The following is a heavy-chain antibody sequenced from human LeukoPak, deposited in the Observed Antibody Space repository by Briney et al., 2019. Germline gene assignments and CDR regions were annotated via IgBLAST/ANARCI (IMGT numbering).Heavy chain of an antibody. CDR3: AIDPRTFDI. Sequence: ASVKVSCKASGYTFANFDINWVRQATGQGLEWMGCMNPNSGDTGYAQKFQGRVTMTRNTSISTAYMELSSLRSEDTAVYYCAIDPRTFDIWGQGTMVTVSS. CDR2: MNPNSGDT. CDR1: GYTFANFD. D-gene: IGHD6-6*01. V-gene: IGHV1-8*01. J-gene: IGHJ3*02.